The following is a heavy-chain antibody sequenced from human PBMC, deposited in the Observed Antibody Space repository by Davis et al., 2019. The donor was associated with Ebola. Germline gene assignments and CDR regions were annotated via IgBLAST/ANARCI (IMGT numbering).Heavy chain of an antibody. CDR3: ARGAGVVVVAATRYYYYGMDV. V-gene: IGHV1-2*04. CDR1: GYTFTGYY. Sequence: ASVKVSCKASGYTFTGYYMHWVRQAPGQGLEWMGWINPNSGGTNYAQKFQGWVTMTRDTSISTAYMELSSLRSEDTAVYYCARGAGVVVVAATRYYYYGMDVWGQGTTVTVSS. J-gene: IGHJ6*02. D-gene: IGHD2-15*01. CDR2: INPNSGGT.